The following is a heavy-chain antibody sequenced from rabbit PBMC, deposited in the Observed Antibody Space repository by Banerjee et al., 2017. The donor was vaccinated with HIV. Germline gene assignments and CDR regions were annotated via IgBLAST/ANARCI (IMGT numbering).Heavy chain of an antibody. D-gene: IGHD2-1*01. J-gene: IGHJ4*01. CDR1: GFTFSSGY. CDR2: IYTGGGGST. Sequence: QEQLEESGGGLVTPGASLTLTCTASGFTFSSGYMCWVRQAPGKGLEWIACIYTGGGGSTYYASWAKGRFTISKMSSTTVTLQMTSLTAADTATFFCARDNTYHDYPALWGPGTLVTVS. CDR3: ARDNTYHDYPAL. V-gene: IGHV1S45*01.